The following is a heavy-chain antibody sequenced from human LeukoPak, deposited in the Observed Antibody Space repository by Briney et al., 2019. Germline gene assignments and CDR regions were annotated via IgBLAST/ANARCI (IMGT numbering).Heavy chain of an antibody. CDR3: ARGLLTARARDAFDI. CDR2: IWYDGSNK. V-gene: IGHV3-33*01. D-gene: IGHD7-27*01. CDR1: GFTFSSYG. J-gene: IGHJ3*02. Sequence: GGSLRLSCAASGFTFSSYGMHWVRQAPGKGLEWVAVIWYDGSNKYYADSVKGRFTISRDNSKNTLYLQMNSLRAEDTAVYYCARGLLTARARDAFDIWGQGAMVTVSS.